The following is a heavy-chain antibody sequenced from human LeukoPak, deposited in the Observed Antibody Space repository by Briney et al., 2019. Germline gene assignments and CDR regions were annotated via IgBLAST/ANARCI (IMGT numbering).Heavy chain of an antibody. CDR2: IIHTGST. CDR1: GGSFSGYY. Sequence: SETLSLTCAVYGGSFSGYYWSWIRQPPGKGLEWSGEIIHTGSTNYNPTLKSRDTISVDTSNKQFSLKLSSVTAADTAVYYCARERDIVVVVAADYDAFDIWGQGTMVTVSS. CDR3: ARERDIVVVVAADYDAFDI. J-gene: IGHJ3*02. V-gene: IGHV4-34*12. D-gene: IGHD2-15*01.